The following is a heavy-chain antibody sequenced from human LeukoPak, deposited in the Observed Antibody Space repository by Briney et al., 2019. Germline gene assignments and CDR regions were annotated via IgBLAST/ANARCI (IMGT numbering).Heavy chain of an antibody. CDR1: GFTFSSYW. CDR2: IKQDGSEK. D-gene: IGHD3-9*01. CDR3: ATSYDILIGCFGS. J-gene: IGHJ4*02. V-gene: IGHV3-7*01. Sequence: GESLRLSCAASGFTFSSYWMSWVRQAPGKGLEWVANIKQDGSEKYYVDSVRGRFTISRDNAKNSLYLYMNSLRAEDTAVYYCATSYDILIGCFGSWGQGTLVTVSS.